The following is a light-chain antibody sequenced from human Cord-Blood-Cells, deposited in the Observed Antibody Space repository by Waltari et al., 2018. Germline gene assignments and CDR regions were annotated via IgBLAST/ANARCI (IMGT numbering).Light chain of an antibody. CDR3: SSYTSSSTLDV. CDR1: SSDVGGYNY. J-gene: IGLJ1*01. V-gene: IGLV2-14*01. Sequence: QSALTQPASVSGSPGQSITISCTGTSSDVGGYNYVSWYQQHPGKAPKLMIYDVSNRPSGVSNRFSGSKSGNTASLTISVLQAEDEADYYCSSYTSSSTLDVCGTGTKVTVL. CDR2: DVS.